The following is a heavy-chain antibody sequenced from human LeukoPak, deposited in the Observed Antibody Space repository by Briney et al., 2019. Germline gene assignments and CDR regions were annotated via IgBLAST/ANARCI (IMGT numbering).Heavy chain of an antibody. Sequence: GGSLRLSCAASGFTFSSYSMNWVRQAPGKGLEWVSYISSSSSTIYYADSVKGRFTISRDNAKNSLYLQMNSLRAEDTAVYYCAKDLNWGPLLDFDYWGQGTLVTVSS. CDR1: GFTFSSYS. CDR3: AKDLNWGPLLDFDY. J-gene: IGHJ4*02. V-gene: IGHV3-48*01. D-gene: IGHD7-27*01. CDR2: ISSSSSTI.